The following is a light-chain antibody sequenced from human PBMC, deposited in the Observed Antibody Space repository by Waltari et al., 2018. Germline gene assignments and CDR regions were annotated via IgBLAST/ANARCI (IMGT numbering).Light chain of an antibody. V-gene: IGLV3-25*03. CDR1: ALPIQY. Sequence: SYELTLPPSMSVSPGLTARNTCPGDALPIQYTYWFQQKPGQAPVVVIYKDTERPSGIPERFSGASSGTIAALTISGVLQEDEADYYCQSRESKSPQMVFGGGTKLTV. CDR2: KDT. J-gene: IGLJ2*01. CDR3: QSRESKSPQMV.